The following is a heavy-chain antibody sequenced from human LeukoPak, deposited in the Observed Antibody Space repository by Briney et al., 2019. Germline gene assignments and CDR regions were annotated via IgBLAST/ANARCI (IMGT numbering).Heavy chain of an antibody. CDR1: GVNLYSSE. V-gene: IGHV3-48*03. D-gene: IGHD3-9*01. Sequence: GGSLRLSCVGSGVNLYSSEMNWVRQAPGKGLEWVSHISAGTTAEYYAESPTTRFTISRHNARNSISLHMSNLRVEDTAIYYCARDTLNGRFVISLDSWGQGALVTVSS. CDR2: ISAGTTAE. CDR3: ARDTLNGRFVISLDS. J-gene: IGHJ4*02.